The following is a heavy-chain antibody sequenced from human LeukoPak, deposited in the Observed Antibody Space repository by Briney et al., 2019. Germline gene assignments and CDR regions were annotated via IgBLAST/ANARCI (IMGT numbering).Heavy chain of an antibody. CDR1: GYTFTSYY. V-gene: IGHV1-46*01. D-gene: IGHD5-18*01. Sequence: ASVKVSCKASGYTFTSYYMHWVRQAPGQGLEWMGIINPSGGSTSYAQKFQGRVTMTRDMSTSTVYMELSSLRSEDTAVYYCARRGMLQLWLRAFDYWGQGTLVTVSS. J-gene: IGHJ4*02. CDR3: ARRGMLQLWLRAFDY. CDR2: INPSGGST.